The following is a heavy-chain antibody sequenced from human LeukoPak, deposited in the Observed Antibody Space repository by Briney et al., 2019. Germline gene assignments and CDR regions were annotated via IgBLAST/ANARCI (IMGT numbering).Heavy chain of an antibody. V-gene: IGHV3-7*01. CDR2: IKQDGSDK. Sequence: GGSLRLSCAASGISFSDYYMSWIRQAPGKGLEWVGNIKQDGSDKNYMDSVKGRFTISRDNTKNSVYLRMSSLRAEDTAVYYCAREVWGPEYWGQGTLVTVSS. J-gene: IGHJ4*02. D-gene: IGHD1-14*01. CDR1: GISFSDYY. CDR3: AREVWGPEY.